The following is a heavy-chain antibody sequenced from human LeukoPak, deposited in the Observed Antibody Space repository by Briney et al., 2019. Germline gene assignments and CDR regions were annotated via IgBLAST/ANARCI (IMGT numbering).Heavy chain of an antibody. CDR2: IRYDGSNK. D-gene: IGHD3-10*01. J-gene: IGHJ4*02. CDR1: GFTFSSYG. V-gene: IGHV3-30*02. Sequence: GGSLRLFCAASGFTFSSYGMHWVRQAPGKGLEWVAFIRYDGSNKYYADSVKGRFTISRDNSKNTLYLQMNSLRAEDTAVYYCAKVGMVRGVYHFDYWGQGTLVTVSS. CDR3: AKVGMVRGVYHFDY.